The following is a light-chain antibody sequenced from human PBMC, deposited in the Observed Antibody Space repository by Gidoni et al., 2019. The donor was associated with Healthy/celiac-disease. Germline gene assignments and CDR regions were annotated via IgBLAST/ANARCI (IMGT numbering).Light chain of an antibody. CDR1: QSISSY. CDR2: DAS. CDR3: QQSYSTPYT. V-gene: IGKV1-39*01. J-gene: IGKJ2*01. Sequence: DIQMTQSPSSLSASVGDRVTITCRASQSISSYLSWYQQKPVKAPNLLIYDASSLQSGVPSRFSGSGSGTDFTLTISSLQPEDFATYYCQQSYSTPYTFGQGTKLEIK.